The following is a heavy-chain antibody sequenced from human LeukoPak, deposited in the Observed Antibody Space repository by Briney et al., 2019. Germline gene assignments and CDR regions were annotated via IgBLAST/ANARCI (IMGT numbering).Heavy chain of an antibody. V-gene: IGHV4-39*01. CDR2: IYYTGSGST. Sequence: PSETLSLTCTVSGGSISSSSHYWGWIRRPPGKGLEWIGSIYYTGSGSTYYNPSLKSRVTVSVDTSKNQFSLKMSSVTAADTAVYYCARPDYGPYSSSRYWGQGTLVTVSS. D-gene: IGHD6-6*01. J-gene: IGHJ4*02. CDR1: GGSISSSSHY. CDR3: ARPDYGPYSSSRY.